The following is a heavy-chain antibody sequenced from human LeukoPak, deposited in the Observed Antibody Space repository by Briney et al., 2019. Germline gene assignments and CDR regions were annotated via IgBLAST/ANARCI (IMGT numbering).Heavy chain of an antibody. CDR2: IRYDGSKK. Sequence: GGSLKLSCAASGFTFSGSAIHWVRQAPGKGLEWVAVIRYDGSKKYYADSVKGRFTVSRDDSKNTVYLQMDSLRAEDTAMYYCARDLSYGSVDFRGQGTLVTVSS. D-gene: IGHD3-10*01. J-gene: IGHJ4*02. CDR1: GFTFSGSA. V-gene: IGHV3-33*08. CDR3: ARDLSYGSVDF.